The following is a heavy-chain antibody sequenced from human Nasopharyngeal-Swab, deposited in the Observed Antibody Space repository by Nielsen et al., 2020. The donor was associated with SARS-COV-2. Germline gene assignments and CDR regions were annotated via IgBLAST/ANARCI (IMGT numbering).Heavy chain of an antibody. V-gene: IGHV3-53*04. CDR1: GFTFDDYA. D-gene: IGHD6-19*01. Sequence: GESLKISCAASGFTFDDYAMHWVRQAPGKGLEWVSVIYGGDSTYYADSVRGRFTVTRHISENTLYLQMNSLRAEDTAVYYCASSPSRGWYEYHLDNWGQGTLVTVSS. J-gene: IGHJ4*02. CDR3: ASSPSRGWYEYHLDN. CDR2: IYGGDST.